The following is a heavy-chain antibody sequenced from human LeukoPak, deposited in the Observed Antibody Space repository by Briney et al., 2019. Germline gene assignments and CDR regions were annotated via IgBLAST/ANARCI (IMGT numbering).Heavy chain of an antibody. CDR2: IIPIFGTA. Sequence: ASVKVSCKASGGTFSSYAISWVRQAPGQGLEWMGGIIPIFGTANYARKFQGRVTITADESTSTAYMELSSLRSEDTAVYYCARDPYDFFSAAKYGMDVWGQGTTVTVSS. CDR3: ARDPYDFFSAAKYGMDV. CDR1: GGTFSSYA. D-gene: IGHD3-3*01. V-gene: IGHV1-69*13. J-gene: IGHJ6*02.